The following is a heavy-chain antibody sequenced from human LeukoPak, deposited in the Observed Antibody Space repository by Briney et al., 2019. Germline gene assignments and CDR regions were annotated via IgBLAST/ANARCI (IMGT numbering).Heavy chain of an antibody. J-gene: IGHJ4*02. CDR2: IYYSGST. V-gene: IGHV4-39*01. CDR1: GFTFSSYA. Sequence: PGGSLRLSCAASGFTFSSYAMSWVRQAPGKGLEWIGSIYYSGSTYYNPSLKSRVTISVDTSKNQFSLKLSSVTAADTAVYYCARFFSRRNGGDYWGQGTLVTASS. D-gene: IGHD6-6*01. CDR3: ARFFSRRNGGDY.